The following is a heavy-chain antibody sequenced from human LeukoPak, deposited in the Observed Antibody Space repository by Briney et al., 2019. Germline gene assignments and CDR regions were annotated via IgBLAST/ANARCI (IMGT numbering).Heavy chain of an antibody. Sequence: GGSLRLSCAASGFIVSANYMNWVRQAPGKGLEWVSAISGSGGSTYYANSVKGRFTISRDNSKNTLYLQMNSLRAEDTAVYYCAKDSSSWYYFDYWGQGTLVTVSS. D-gene: IGHD6-13*01. CDR3: AKDSSSWYYFDY. J-gene: IGHJ4*02. CDR1: GFIVSANY. CDR2: ISGSGGST. V-gene: IGHV3-23*01.